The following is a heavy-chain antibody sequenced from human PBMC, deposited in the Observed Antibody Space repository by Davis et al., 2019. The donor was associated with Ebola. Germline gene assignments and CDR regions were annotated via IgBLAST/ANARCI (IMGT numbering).Heavy chain of an antibody. CDR3: AKDWDYGDYFDY. CDR2: IWYDGSNK. Sequence: GESLKISCAASGFTFSSYGMHWVRQAPGKGLEWVAVIWYDGSNKYYADSVKGRFTISRDNSKNTLYLQMNSLRAEDTAVYYCAKDWDYGDYFDYWGQGTLVTVSS. V-gene: IGHV3-33*06. CDR1: GFTFSSYG. D-gene: IGHD4-17*01. J-gene: IGHJ4*02.